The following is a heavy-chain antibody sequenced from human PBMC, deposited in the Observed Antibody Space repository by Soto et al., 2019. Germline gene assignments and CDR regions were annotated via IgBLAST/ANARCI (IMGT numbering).Heavy chain of an antibody. CDR1: VGSFSGYY. CDR3: ARGSVLRYFDWLPTFDY. D-gene: IGHD3-9*01. Sequence: SEALSLPCAVYVGSFSGYYWSWIRQPPVKVLEWIGEINHSGSTNYNPSLKSRVTISVDTSKNQFSLKLSSVTAADTAVYYCARGSVLRYFDWLPTFDYWGQGTLVTVSS. CDR2: INHSGST. V-gene: IGHV4-34*01. J-gene: IGHJ4*02.